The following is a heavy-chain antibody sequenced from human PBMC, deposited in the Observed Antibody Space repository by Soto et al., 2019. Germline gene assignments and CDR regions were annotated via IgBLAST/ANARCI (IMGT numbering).Heavy chain of an antibody. CDR2: ISYGGSPT. J-gene: IGHJ4*01. V-gene: IGHV3-48*03. CDR1: GFTFSDYE. CDR3: VRDRTLKVPTSIDH. Sequence: PGGSLRLSCATSGFTFSDYEMNWVRQAPGKGLEWVAYISYGGSPTDYADSVKGRFTISRDNARDSLHLQMNRLRVEDSALYYCVRDRTLKVPTSIDHWGHGTLVTVYS.